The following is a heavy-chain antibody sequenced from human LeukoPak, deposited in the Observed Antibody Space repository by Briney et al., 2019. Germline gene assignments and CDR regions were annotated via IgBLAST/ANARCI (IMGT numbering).Heavy chain of an antibody. J-gene: IGHJ5*01. V-gene: IGHV1-46*01. CDR2: INPTGTWT. D-gene: IGHD2-15*01. Sequence: ASVKVSCKASGHTFTNNWMHWVRQAPGQGLEWVGLINPTGTWTLYAQNFQGRITLTRDMSTTTDYMELSSLTSEDTAVYYCARDNSVGDIAWWFDPWGQGTLVTVSS. CDR1: GHTFTNNW. CDR3: ARDNSVGDIAWWFDP.